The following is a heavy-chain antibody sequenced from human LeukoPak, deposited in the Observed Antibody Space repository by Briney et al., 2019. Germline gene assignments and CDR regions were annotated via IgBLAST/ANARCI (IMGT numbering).Heavy chain of an antibody. Sequence: GGSLRLSCAASGFTFSSYGMHWVCQAPGKGLEWVAVISYDGSNRYYADSVKGRFTISRDNSKNTLYLQMNSLRAEDTAVYYCARDSRGDYGMDYWGQGTLVTVSS. J-gene: IGHJ4*02. CDR1: GFTFSSYG. D-gene: IGHD4-17*01. CDR3: ARDSRGDYGMDY. CDR2: ISYDGSNR. V-gene: IGHV3-30*03.